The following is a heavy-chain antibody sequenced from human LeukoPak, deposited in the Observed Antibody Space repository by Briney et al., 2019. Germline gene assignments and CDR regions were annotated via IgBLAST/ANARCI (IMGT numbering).Heavy chain of an antibody. CDR2: ISSSSSYI. J-gene: IGHJ4*02. Sequence: PGGSLRLSCAASGFTLSSYSMNWVRQAPGKGLEWVSSISSSSSYIYYADSVKGRLTISRDNAKNSLYLQMNSLRAEDTAVYYCARVSVDTAMVTPSGLDYWGQGTLVTVSS. CDR3: ARVSVDTAMVTPSGLDY. V-gene: IGHV3-21*01. D-gene: IGHD5-18*01. CDR1: GFTLSSYS.